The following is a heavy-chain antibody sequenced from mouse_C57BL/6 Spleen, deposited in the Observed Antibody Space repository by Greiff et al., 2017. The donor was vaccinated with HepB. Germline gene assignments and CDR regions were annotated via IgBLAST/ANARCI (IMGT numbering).Heavy chain of an antibody. Sequence: QVQLQQPGADLVKPGASVKLSCKASGYTFTSYGMHWVKQRPGQGLEWIAIIHPNSGSTNYNEKFKSKTTLTVDKSSSTAYMQLSSLTSEDSAVYYCARGVGPYDAMDYWGQGTSVTVSS. V-gene: IGHV1-64*01. J-gene: IGHJ4*01. CDR3: ARGVGPYDAMDY. CDR2: IHPNSGST. CDR1: GYTFTSYG. D-gene: IGHD4-1*01.